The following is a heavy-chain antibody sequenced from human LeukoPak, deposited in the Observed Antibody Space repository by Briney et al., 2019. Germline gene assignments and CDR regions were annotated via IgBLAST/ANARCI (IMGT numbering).Heavy chain of an antibody. D-gene: IGHD3-10*01. V-gene: IGHV7-4-1*02. CDR3: ARDDGLLWFGELLFPPYYYYGMDV. J-gene: IGHJ6*02. CDR2: INTNTGNP. Sequence: ASVKVSCKASGYTFTSYGISWVRQAPGQGLEWMGWINTNTGNPTYAQGFTGRFVFSLDTSVSTAYLQISSLKAEDTAVYYCARDDGLLWFGELLFPPYYYYGMDVWGQGTTVTVSS. CDR1: GYTFTSYG.